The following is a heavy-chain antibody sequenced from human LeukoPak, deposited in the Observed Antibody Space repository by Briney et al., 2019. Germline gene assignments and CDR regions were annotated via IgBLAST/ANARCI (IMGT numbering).Heavy chain of an antibody. CDR1: GGSISSSSYY. D-gene: IGHD4-17*01. CDR2: IYYSGST. V-gene: IGHV4-39*07. J-gene: IGHJ6*02. CDR3: ARVGDYGYYYYGMDV. Sequence: SETLSLTCTVSGGSISSSSYYWGWNRQPPGKGLEWIGGIYYSGSTYYNPSLKSRVTISVDTSKNQFSLKLSSVTAADTAVYYCARVGDYGYYYYGMDVWGQGTTVTVSS.